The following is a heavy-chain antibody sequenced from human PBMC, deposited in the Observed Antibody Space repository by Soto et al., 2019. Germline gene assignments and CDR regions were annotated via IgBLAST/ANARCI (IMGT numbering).Heavy chain of an antibody. Sequence: GGSLRLSCAASGFTFSSYAMSWVRQAPGKGLEWVSAISGSGGSTYYADSVKGRFTISRDNSKNTLYLQMNSLRAEDTAVYYCAKTEAYDILTGYYDYWGQGTLVTVSS. CDR3: AKTEAYDILTGYYDY. D-gene: IGHD3-9*01. CDR2: ISGSGGST. V-gene: IGHV3-23*01. J-gene: IGHJ4*02. CDR1: GFTFSSYA.